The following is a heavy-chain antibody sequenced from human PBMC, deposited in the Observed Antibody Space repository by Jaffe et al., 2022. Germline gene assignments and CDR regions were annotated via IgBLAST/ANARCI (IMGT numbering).Heavy chain of an antibody. J-gene: IGHJ4*02. CDR3: ARDPHSLDY. V-gene: IGHV3-48*01. D-gene: IGHD5-18*01. CDR1: GFSFSSYS. CDR2: SSRISPIT. Sequence: EVQLVESGGGLVQPGGSLRLSCAASGFSFSSYSMNWVRQAPGKGLEWVAYSSRISPITHYADSVKGRFTISRDNAKNSLYLQMNSLSAEDTAVYFCARDPHSLDYWGQGTLVTVSS.